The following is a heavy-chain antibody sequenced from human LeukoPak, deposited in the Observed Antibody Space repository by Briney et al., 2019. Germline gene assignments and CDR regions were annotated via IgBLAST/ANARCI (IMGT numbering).Heavy chain of an antibody. D-gene: IGHD4-17*01. J-gene: IGHJ3*02. CDR1: GFTVSSNY. V-gene: IGHV3-53*01. CDR2: IYSGGTT. Sequence: GGSLRLSCAASGFTVSSNYMSWVRRAPGKGLEWVSVIYSGGTTYYADSVKGRFTISRDNSNNTLYLQMNSLRAEDTAVYYCTRGPVTRFEIWGQGTMVTVSS. CDR3: TRGPVTRFEI.